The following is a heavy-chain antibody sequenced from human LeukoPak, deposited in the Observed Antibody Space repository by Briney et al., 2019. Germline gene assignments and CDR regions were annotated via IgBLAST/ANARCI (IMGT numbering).Heavy chain of an antibody. J-gene: IGHJ4*02. V-gene: IGHV4-39*01. D-gene: IGHD1-26*01. CDR1: GGSISRSSYY. CDR3: ASLVGWADY. Sequence: SSETLSLTCTVSGGSISRSSYYWGWIRQPPGKALEWIGSIYYSGSTYYNPSLKSRLTMSMDTSMNQFSLKLSSVTAADTAVYYCASLVGWADYWGQGTLVSVSS. CDR2: IYYSGST.